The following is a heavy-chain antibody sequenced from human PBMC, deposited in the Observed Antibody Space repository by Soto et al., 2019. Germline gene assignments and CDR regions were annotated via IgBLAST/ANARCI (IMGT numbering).Heavy chain of an antibody. J-gene: IGHJ3*02. CDR3: ARAIRGYSYGQDHCACDI. V-gene: IGHV1-69*12. CDR2: IIPIFGTA. CDR1: GGTFSSYA. D-gene: IGHD5-18*01. Sequence: QVQLVQSGAEVKKPGSSVKVSCKASGGTFSSYAISWVRQAPGQGLEWMGGIIPIFGTANYAQKFQGRVTITADESTSTAYMELSSLRSEDTAVYYCARAIRGYSYGQDHCACDICGKGTMVTVSS.